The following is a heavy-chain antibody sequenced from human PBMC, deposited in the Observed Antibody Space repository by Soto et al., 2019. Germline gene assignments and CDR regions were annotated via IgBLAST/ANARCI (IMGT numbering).Heavy chain of an antibody. CDR1: GGTLCNYV. J-gene: IGHJ5*02. D-gene: IGHD1-26*01. CDR3: AREGFGGSYLMS. CDR2: IIPLSATA. Sequence: SVKVSCKASGGTLCNYVTIWLRQAPGQGLEWMGGIIPLSATANYAQRFQGRVTITADESTSTAYVDLTRLRSEDTAVYYCAREGFGGSYLMSWGQGTLVTVSS. V-gene: IGHV1-69*13.